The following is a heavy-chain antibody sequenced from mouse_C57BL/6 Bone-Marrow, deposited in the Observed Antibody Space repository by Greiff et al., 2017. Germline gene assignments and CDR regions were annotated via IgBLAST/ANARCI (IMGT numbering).Heavy chain of an antibody. Sequence: VQLQQPGAELVKPGASVKLSCKASGYTFTSYWMHWVKQRPGRGLEWIGRIDPNSGGTKYNEKFKSKATLTVDKPSSTAYMQLSSLTSEDSAVYYCARDSASTTVVATRGYFDYWGQGTTLTVSS. J-gene: IGHJ2*01. D-gene: IGHD1-1*01. CDR1: GYTFTSYW. V-gene: IGHV1-72*01. CDR2: IDPNSGGT. CDR3: ARDSASTTVVATRGYFDY.